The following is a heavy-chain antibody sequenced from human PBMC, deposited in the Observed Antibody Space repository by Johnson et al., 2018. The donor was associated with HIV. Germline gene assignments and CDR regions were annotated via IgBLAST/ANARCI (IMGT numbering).Heavy chain of an antibody. CDR1: GFTVSGNY. V-gene: IGHV3-66*02. CDR3: AKDKSLTPDAIDI. Sequence: VLLLESGGGLVQPWGSLRLSCVASGFTVSGNYMSWVRQAPGKGLEWVSVMYSGGSIRYADSVKGRFTISRDNAKNSLYLQMNNLRTEDTAFYYCAKDKSLTPDAIDIWGQGTMVTVSS. CDR2: MYSGGSI. J-gene: IGHJ3*02.